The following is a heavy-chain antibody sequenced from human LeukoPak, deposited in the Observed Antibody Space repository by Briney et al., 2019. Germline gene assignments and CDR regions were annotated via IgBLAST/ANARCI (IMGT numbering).Heavy chain of an antibody. CDR3: ARTYCRGGSCHFDY. CDR1: GGSIRSYY. J-gene: IGHJ4*02. CDR2: IYYSGST. V-gene: IGHV4-59*08. Sequence: PSETLSLTCTVSGGSIRSYYWSWIRQPPGKGLEWNGYIYYSGSTDSDPSLKSRVTISVDTSKNQISLKLSSVTAADTAVYYCARTYCRGGSCHFDYWGQGTLVTVSS. D-gene: IGHD2-15*01.